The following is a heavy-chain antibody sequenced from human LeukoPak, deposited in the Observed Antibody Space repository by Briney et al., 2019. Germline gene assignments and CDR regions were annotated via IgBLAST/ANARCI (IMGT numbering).Heavy chain of an antibody. J-gene: IGHJ4*02. Sequence: GGSLRLSCAASGFTFDDYAMHWVRQAPGKGLEWVSGISWNSGSIGYADSVKGRFTISRDNAKNSLYLQMNSLRAEDTALYYCAKVRSIVGATGGFDYWGQGTLVTVSS. D-gene: IGHD1-26*01. CDR2: ISWNSGSI. CDR3: AKVRSIVGATGGFDY. CDR1: GFTFDDYA. V-gene: IGHV3-9*01.